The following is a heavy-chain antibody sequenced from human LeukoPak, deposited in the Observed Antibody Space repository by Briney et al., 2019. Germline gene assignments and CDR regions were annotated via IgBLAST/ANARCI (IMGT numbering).Heavy chain of an antibody. Sequence: GGSLRLSCAASGFTLRSYWMNWVRQAPGRVLEWVANIKEDGSEKYYVDSVKGRFTISRDNAKNSLYLQMNSLRAEDTAVYYWARSGEFLAMPSDIWGQGTMVTVSS. CDR2: IKEDGSEK. D-gene: IGHD3-10*01. J-gene: IGHJ3*02. CDR1: GFTLRSYW. V-gene: IGHV3-7*01. CDR3: ARSGEFLAMPSDI.